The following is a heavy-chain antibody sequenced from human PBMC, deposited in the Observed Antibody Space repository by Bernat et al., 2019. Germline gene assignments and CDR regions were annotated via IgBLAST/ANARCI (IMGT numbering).Heavy chain of an antibody. J-gene: IGHJ4*02. D-gene: IGHD5-24*01. V-gene: IGHV3-30-3*01. CDR1: GFTFSSYA. CDR2: ISYDGSNK. Sequence: QVQLVESGGGVVQPGRSLRLSCAVSGFTFSSYAMHWVRQAPGKGLEWVAVISYDGSNKYYADSVKGRFTISRDNSKNTLYLQMNSLRAEDTAVYYCARDSDGYNYLRAVGYWGQGTLVTVSS. CDR3: ARDSDGYNYLRAVGY.